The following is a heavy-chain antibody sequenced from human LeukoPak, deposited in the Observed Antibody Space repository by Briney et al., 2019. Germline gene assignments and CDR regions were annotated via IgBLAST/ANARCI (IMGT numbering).Heavy chain of an antibody. D-gene: IGHD1-26*01. CDR3: AKKSGAAFYNWFDP. J-gene: IGHJ5*02. Sequence: GGSLRLSCAASGFTFSSFGMHWVRQAPGKWLEWVAYIRYDGSNKKYADSLEGRFTISRDNSNNALYLQIDSLRPEDTAVYYCAKKSGAAFYNWFDPWGQGTLVTVSS. CDR1: GFTFSSFG. CDR2: IRYDGSNK. V-gene: IGHV3-30*02.